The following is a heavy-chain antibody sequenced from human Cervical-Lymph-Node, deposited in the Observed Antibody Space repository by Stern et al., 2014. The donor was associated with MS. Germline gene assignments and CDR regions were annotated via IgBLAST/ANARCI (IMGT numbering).Heavy chain of an antibody. J-gene: IGHJ6*02. CDR3: ARDEIGQTTTHYYYYGMDV. D-gene: IGHD1-1*01. CDR1: GGTFSSQA. CDR2: IIPLFGAA. Sequence: VQLVESGAEVKKPGSSVKVSCKASGGTFSSQAISWVRQAPGQGLEWLGGIIPLFGAAHYAQKLQGRVTITADESTSTAYMELRSLRSEDTAVYYCARDEIGQTTTHYYYYGMDVWAKGPRSPSP. V-gene: IGHV1-69*01.